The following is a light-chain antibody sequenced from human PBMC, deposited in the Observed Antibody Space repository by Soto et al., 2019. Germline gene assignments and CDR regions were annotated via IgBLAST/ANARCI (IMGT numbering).Light chain of an antibody. Sequence: EIVLTQSPGTLSLSPGETATLSCRASQRVSSNDLAWYQQKPGQAPRLLIYGASSRATGIPDRFSGSGSGTDFTLTISGLEPEDIAVYYCQQYGSTPRTFGQGTKVDIK. V-gene: IGKV3-20*01. J-gene: IGKJ1*01. CDR1: QRVSSND. CDR3: QQYGSTPRT. CDR2: GAS.